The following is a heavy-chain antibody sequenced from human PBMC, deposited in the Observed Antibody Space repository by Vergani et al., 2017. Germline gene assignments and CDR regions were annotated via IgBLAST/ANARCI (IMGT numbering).Heavy chain of an antibody. CDR2: INHSGST. J-gene: IGHJ5*02. CDR3: ARHSSSPEGNWFDP. V-gene: IGHV4-34*01. D-gene: IGHD6-6*01. Sequence: QVQLQQWGAGLLKPSETLSLTCAVYGGSFSGYYWSWIRQPPGKGLEWIGEINHSGSTYYNPSLKSRVTISVDTSKNQFSLKLSSVTAADTGVYYCARHSSSPEGNWFDPWGQGTLTVSS. CDR1: GGSFSGYY.